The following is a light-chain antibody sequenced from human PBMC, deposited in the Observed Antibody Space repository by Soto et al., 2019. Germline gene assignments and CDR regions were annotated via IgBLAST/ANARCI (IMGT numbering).Light chain of an antibody. J-gene: IGKJ5*01. Sequence: DIQMTQTPPSLSASVGDRVTISCRASQSISNYLNWYQQKPGKAPKLLIYDASSLETGVPSRFSGSGSGTDFTLTISSLQPEDFATYYCQQYDNLPLIFGQGTRLEIK. CDR1: QSISNY. CDR3: QQYDNLPLI. CDR2: DAS. V-gene: IGKV1-33*01.